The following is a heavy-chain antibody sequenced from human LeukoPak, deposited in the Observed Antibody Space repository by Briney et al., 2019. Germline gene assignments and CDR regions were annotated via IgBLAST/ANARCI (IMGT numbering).Heavy chain of an antibody. CDR2: IIPIFXXA. D-gene: IGHD2-2*01. V-gene: IGHV1-69*05. CDR3: ASGGCCSSSSCRTYYYYMDV. Sequence: XXXMGXIIPIFXXANYAQKFQGRVTITTDESTSTAYMELSSLRSEDTAVYYCASGGCCSSSSCRTYYYYMDVWGKGTTVTVSS. J-gene: IGHJ6*03.